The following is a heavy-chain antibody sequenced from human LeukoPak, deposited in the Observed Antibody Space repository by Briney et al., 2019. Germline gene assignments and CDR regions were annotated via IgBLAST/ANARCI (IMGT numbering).Heavy chain of an antibody. D-gene: IGHD1-26*01. Sequence: GGSLRLSCAASGFTFSTFAMIWVRQPPGKGLEWVSSIFPSSDEIHYADSVRGRFTISRDNSRNTLYLQMNTLRVDDTAVYYCAKDKRGCKNSESCDAFDIWGQGTMVTVSS. J-gene: IGHJ3*02. V-gene: IGHV3-23*01. CDR1: GFTFSTFA. CDR2: IFPSSDEI. CDR3: AKDKRGCKNSESCDAFDI.